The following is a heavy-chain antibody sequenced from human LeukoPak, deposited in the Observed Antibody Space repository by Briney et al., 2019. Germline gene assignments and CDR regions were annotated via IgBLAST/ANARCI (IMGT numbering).Heavy chain of an antibody. CDR3: ARFSSAGEDY. CDR1: GFRFSDYW. CDR2: ISTDGTST. J-gene: IGHJ4*02. D-gene: IGHD2-15*01. Sequence: GGSLRLSCAASGFRFSDYWMFWVRRAPGKGPVWVSHISTDGTSTTYADSVKGRFTISRDNAKNTMYLHMNSLRVEDTAVYYCARFSSAGEDYWGQGTLVTVSS. V-gene: IGHV3-74*01.